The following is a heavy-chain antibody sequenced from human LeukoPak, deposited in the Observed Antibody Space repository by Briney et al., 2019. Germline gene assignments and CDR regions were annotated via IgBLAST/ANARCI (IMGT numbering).Heavy chain of an antibody. CDR2: IYTSGST. D-gene: IGHD2-2*01. Sequence: SETLSLTCTVSGGSISSYYWSWIRQPAGKGLEWIGRIYTSGSTNYNPSLKSRVTMSVDTSKNQFSLKLSSVTAADTAVYYCASTRGDCSSTSCYFDYWGQGTLVTVSS. J-gene: IGHJ4*02. V-gene: IGHV4-4*07. CDR1: GGSISSYY. CDR3: ASTRGDCSSTSCYFDY.